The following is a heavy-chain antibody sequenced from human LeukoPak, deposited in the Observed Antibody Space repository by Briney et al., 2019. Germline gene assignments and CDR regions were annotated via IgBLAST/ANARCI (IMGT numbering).Heavy chain of an antibody. CDR1: GYTFTSYY. CDR2: INPSGGST. V-gene: IGHV1-46*01. J-gene: IGHJ6*02. D-gene: IGHD2/OR15-2a*01. CDR3: ARDRSSPTTYGGMDV. Sequence: GASVKVSCKASGYTFTSYYMHWVRQAPGQGLEWMGIINPSGGSTSYAQKFQGRVTMTRDTSTSTVYMELSSLRSEDTAVYYCARDRSSPTTYGGMDVWRQGTTVTVSS.